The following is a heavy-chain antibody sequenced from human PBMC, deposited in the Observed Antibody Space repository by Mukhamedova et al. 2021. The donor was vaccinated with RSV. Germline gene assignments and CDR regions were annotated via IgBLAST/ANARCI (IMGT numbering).Heavy chain of an antibody. J-gene: IGHJ5*02. CDR2: INPDSGGT. Sequence: GLEWVGWINPDSGGTHYAQSFQGRVTMTRDTSISTVYMELSRLRSDDTAVYYCAIYAVVDTFWVWFDPWGQGTLVTVSS. V-gene: IGHV1-2*02. CDR3: AIYAVVDTFWVWFDP. D-gene: IGHD2-21*01.